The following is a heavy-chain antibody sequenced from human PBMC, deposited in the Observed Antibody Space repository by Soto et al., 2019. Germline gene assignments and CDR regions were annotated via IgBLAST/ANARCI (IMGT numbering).Heavy chain of an antibody. CDR2: IYYSGST. Sequence: QLQLQESGPGLVKPSETLSLTCTVSGGSISSSSYYWGWIRQPPGKGLEWIGSIYYSGSTYYNPSLKSRVTISVDTSKNQFSLKLSSVTAAETAVYYCARGAILRFLEWALNWFDPWGQGTLVTVSS. D-gene: IGHD3-3*01. V-gene: IGHV4-39*01. CDR1: GGSISSSSYY. J-gene: IGHJ5*02. CDR3: ARGAILRFLEWALNWFDP.